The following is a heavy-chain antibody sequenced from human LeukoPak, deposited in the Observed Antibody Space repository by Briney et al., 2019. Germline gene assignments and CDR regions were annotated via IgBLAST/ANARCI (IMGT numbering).Heavy chain of an antibody. CDR2: IKQDGSKK. J-gene: IGHJ4*02. D-gene: IGHD3-16*02. Sequence: PGGSLRLSCAASGFTFSSYWRRWVRQAPGKGLEWGANIKQDGSKKYYVDSVKGRFTIARDNAKNSLYLQMNSLRAEDTAVYYCARSGSYDYVWGSYRFDYWGQGTLVTVPS. V-gene: IGHV3-7*03. CDR3: ARSGSYDYVWGSYRFDY. CDR1: GFTFSSYW.